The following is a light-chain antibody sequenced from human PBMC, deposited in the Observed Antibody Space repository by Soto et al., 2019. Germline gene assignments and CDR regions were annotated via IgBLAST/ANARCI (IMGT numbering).Light chain of an antibody. J-gene: IGKJ1*01. V-gene: IGKV3D-15*01. CDR2: AAS. CDR1: QSVRSS. CDR3: HQYEKWPWT. Sequence: EIVMTQSPATLSVSPGERATLSCRASQSVRSSVAWYQEKPGQAPRLLIFAASTRATGIPVRFSGSGSGTEFTLTISSFQSEDFAVYYCHQYEKWPWTFGQVTKVEIK.